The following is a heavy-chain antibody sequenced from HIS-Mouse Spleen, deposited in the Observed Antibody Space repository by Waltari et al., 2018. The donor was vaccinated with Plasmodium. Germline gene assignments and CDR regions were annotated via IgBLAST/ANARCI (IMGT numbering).Heavy chain of an antibody. V-gene: IGHV3-30*18. J-gene: IGHJ4*02. CDR1: GFPFSSYG. Sequence: QVQLVESGGGVVQPGRSLRRSCAASGFPFSSYGMHWVRQAPGKGLEWVAVISYDGSNKYYADSVKGRFTISRDNSKNTLYLQMNSLRAEDTAVYYCAKAQGVINFDYWGQGTLVTVSS. D-gene: IGHD3-16*01. CDR3: AKAQGVINFDY. CDR2: ISYDGSNK.